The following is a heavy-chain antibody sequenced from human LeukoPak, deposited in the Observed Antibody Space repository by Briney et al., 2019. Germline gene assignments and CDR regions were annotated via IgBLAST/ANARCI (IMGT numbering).Heavy chain of an antibody. Sequence: GGSLTLSCAASGFIFSNYAMAWARLTPGKGLERVSAISGSGGTTYYIDSVQGRFTISRDSSTNTLYLQLSSLRAGDTAIYYCARGGSVFAYFFDYWGQGTLVTVSS. D-gene: IGHD3-10*01. CDR1: GFIFSNYA. J-gene: IGHJ4*02. V-gene: IGHV3-23*01. CDR2: ISGSGGTT. CDR3: ARGGSVFAYFFDY.